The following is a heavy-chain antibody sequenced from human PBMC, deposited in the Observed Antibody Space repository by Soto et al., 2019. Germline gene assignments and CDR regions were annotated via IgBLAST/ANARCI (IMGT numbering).Heavy chain of an antibody. V-gene: IGHV2-5*02. Sequence: ITLKESGPTLVKPTQTLALTCTFSGFSLTTNGVGVGWFRQPPGKALQWLPLIYWDDDRRYSPSLNSILTITKDTSQNQVVLPLANVDTVDTATYYCAQTLRMIEPFDDWGQGTLVSVSS. CDR1: GFSLTTNGVG. J-gene: IGHJ4*02. CDR3: AQTLRMIEPFDD. D-gene: IGHD3-16*01. CDR2: IYWDDDR.